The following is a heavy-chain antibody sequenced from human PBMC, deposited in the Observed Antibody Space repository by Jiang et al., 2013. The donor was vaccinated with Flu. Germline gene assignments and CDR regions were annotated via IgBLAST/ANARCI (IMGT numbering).Heavy chain of an antibody. D-gene: IGHD3-22*01. V-gene: IGHV2-70*04. J-gene: IGHJ4*02. CDR1: GFSLSTTEMR. CDR3: ARSYYYYTSGHSLVYFDY. Sequence: KPTQTLTLTCTFSGFSLSTTEMRVSWIRQPPGRALEWLARIHWDDDKFYSTSLKTRLTISKDPSKNQVVLTMTNMDPVDTATYYCARSYYYYTSGHSLVYFDYWGQGMLVTVSS. CDR2: IHWDDDK.